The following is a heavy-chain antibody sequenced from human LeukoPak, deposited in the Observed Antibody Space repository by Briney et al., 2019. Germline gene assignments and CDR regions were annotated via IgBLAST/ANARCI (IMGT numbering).Heavy chain of an antibody. CDR3: VKGGVKAAADQC. CDR2: ISSNGGST. J-gene: IGHJ4*02. CDR1: GFTFSSYA. Sequence: GGSLRLSCSASGFTFSSYAMHWVRQAPGKGLEYVSGISSNGGSTDYADSVKGRFTISRDNSKSTLYLQVSSLRAEDTAVYYCVKGGVKAAADQCWGQGTLVTVSS. D-gene: IGHD6-13*01. V-gene: IGHV3-64D*06.